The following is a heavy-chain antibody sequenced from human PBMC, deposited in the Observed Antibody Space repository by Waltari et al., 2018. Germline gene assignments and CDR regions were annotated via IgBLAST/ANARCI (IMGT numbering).Heavy chain of an antibody. D-gene: IGHD2-15*01. V-gene: IGHV3-30-3*01. CDR3: PRGGVVVAANIDY. CDR2: ISYDGSNK. Sequence: QVQLVESGGGVVQPGRSLRLSCAASGFTFSSYAMHWVRQAPGKGLEWVAVISYDGSNKYYADSVKGRFTISRDNSKITLYLQMNSLRAEDTAVYYCPRGGVVVAANIDYWGQGTLVTVSS. J-gene: IGHJ4*02. CDR1: GFTFSSYA.